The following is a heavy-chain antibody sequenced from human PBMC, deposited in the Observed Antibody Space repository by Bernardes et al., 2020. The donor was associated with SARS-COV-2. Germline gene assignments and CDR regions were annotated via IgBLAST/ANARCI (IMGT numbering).Heavy chain of an antibody. D-gene: IGHD6-13*01. CDR3: AKEISASGTSFDF. Sequence: GGSLRLSCAASGLTFRNYGMHWVRQAPGKGLEWVALIFFDGNKKFYADSVKDRFTISRDNSKNTLYLQMNSLSAEDTAIYYCAKEISASGTSFDFWGQGTLVTVSS. V-gene: IGHV3-30*18. CDR1: GLTFRNYG. J-gene: IGHJ4*02. CDR2: IFFDGNKK.